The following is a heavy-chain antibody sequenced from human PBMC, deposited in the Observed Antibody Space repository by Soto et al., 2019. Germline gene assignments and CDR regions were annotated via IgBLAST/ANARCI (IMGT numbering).Heavy chain of an antibody. CDR1: GGSFSGYY. CDR2: INHSGST. D-gene: IGHD3-9*01. V-gene: IGHV4-34*01. CDR3: ARGGRGGGYDILTGYYKGAFDY. Sequence: SETLSLTCAVYGGSFSGYYWSWIRQPPGKGLEWIGEINHSGSTNYNPSLKSRVTISVDTSKNQFSLKLSSVTAADTAVYYCARGGRGGGYDILTGYYKGAFDYWGQGTLVTVSS. J-gene: IGHJ4*02.